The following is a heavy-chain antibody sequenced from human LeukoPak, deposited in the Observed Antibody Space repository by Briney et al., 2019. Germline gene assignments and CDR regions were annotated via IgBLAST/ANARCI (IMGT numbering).Heavy chain of an antibody. CDR3: VRDFDY. V-gene: IGHV3-7*01. CDR1: GLTITTHW. Sequence: PGGSLRLSCAAPGLTITTHWMTWVRQAPEKGLEWVATIGQDGTKEYYVDSVKGRFTISRDNAKNSLYLQMNSLRADDTAVYYCVRDFDYWGQGTLVTVSS. J-gene: IGHJ4*02. CDR2: IGQDGTKE.